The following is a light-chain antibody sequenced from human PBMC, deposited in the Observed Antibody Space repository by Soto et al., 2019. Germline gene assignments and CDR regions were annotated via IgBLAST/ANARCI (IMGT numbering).Light chain of an antibody. V-gene: IGLV2-14*03. Sequence: HSVLTQPASVSGSPGQSITISCTGSSSDIGGYNYVSWYQQYPGKAPKLLIYEVSNRPSGVSNRFSGSKSGNTASLTISGLQAEDEADYYCSSYATSIGVFGGGTKVTVL. J-gene: IGLJ3*02. CDR3: SSYATSIGV. CDR1: SSDIGGYNY. CDR2: EVS.